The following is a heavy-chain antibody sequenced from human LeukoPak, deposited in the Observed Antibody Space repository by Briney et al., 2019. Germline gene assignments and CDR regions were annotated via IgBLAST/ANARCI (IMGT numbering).Heavy chain of an antibody. J-gene: IGHJ5*02. V-gene: IGHV1-24*01. CDR1: GYSLSDLN. Sequence: GASVKVSCKVSGYSLSDLNIQWARQAPGKGLECMGGFDPEQATTIYAQKFQGRLTMTEEISTDTVYMELSSLTSEDTAVYYCATRSGDFWSGFDNWGQGTLVTVSS. CDR3: ATRSGDFWSGFDN. CDR2: FDPEQATT. D-gene: IGHD3-3*01.